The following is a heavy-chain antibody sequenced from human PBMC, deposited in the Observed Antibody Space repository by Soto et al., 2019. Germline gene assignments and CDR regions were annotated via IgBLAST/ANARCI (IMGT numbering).Heavy chain of an antibody. CDR1: GFTFSRCW. CDR2: INQDGSEK. J-gene: IGHJ4*02. CDR3: ATVAMTTVTTG. Sequence: GGSLRLSCAASGFTFSRCWMNWVRQAPGKGLEWVANINQDGSEKYYVDSVKGRFTISRDNARNSLYLQMNSLRAEDTAVYYCATVAMTTVTTGWGQGTLVTVSS. V-gene: IGHV3-7*05. D-gene: IGHD4-17*01.